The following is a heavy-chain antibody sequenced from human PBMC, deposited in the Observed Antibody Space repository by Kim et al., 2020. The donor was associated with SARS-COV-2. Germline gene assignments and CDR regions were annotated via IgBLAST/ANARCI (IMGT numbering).Heavy chain of an antibody. Sequence: GGSLRLSCAASGFTFSSYWMNWVRQAPGKGLEWVANIKQDGTEVLFVDSVKGRFTISRDNAKNSLYLQMNGLRAKDTAVYYCSGGSGWLIDYWGQGTLVSVSS. D-gene: IGHD6-19*01. CDR3: SGGSGWLIDY. CDR1: GFTFSSYW. J-gene: IGHJ4*02. V-gene: IGHV3-7*04. CDR2: IKQDGTEV.